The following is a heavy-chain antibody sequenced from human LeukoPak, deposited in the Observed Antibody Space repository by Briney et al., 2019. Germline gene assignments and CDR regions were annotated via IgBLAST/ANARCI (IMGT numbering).Heavy chain of an antibody. V-gene: IGHV3-48*01. J-gene: IGHJ4*02. CDR3: ARARPGYDTPPYYFDF. CDR2: IISSSSVI. Sequence: PGGSLRLSCAASGFTFSSYSMNWVRQAPGKGLAWISYIISSSSVIYYADSVKGRFTISRDNAKSSLYLQMNSLRAEDTAVYYCARARPGYDTPPYYFDFWGQGTLVTVSS. CDR1: GFTFSSYS. D-gene: IGHD3-16*01.